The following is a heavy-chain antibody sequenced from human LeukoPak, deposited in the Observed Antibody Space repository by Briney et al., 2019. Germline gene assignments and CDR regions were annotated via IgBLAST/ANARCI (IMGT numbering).Heavy chain of an antibody. CDR2: INPSGGST. Sequence: ASVKVSCKASGYTFTSYYMHWVRQAPGQGLEWMGIINPSGGSTSYAQKFQGRVTMTRDMSTSTVYMELSSLRSEDTAVYYCARGEQLVRFDYYYYMDVWGKGTTVTVS. CDR1: GYTFTSYY. V-gene: IGHV1-46*01. D-gene: IGHD6-6*01. J-gene: IGHJ6*03. CDR3: ARGEQLVRFDYYYYMDV.